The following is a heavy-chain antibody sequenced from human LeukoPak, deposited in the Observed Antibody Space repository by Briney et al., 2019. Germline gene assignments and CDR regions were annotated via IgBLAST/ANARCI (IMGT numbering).Heavy chain of an antibody. Sequence: SETLSLTCAVYGGSFSGYYWSWIRQPPRKGLEWIGEINHSGSTNYNPSLKSRVTISVDTSKNQFSLKLSSVTAADTAVYYCARGGYCSGGSCYYFDYWGQGILVTVSS. D-gene: IGHD2-15*01. CDR3: ARGGYCSGGSCYYFDY. CDR2: INHSGST. J-gene: IGHJ4*02. CDR1: GGSFSGYY. V-gene: IGHV4-34*01.